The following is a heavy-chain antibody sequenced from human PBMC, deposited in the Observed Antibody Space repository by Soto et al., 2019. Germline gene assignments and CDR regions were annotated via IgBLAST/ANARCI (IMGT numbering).Heavy chain of an antibody. V-gene: IGHV4-59*08. J-gene: IGHJ6*03. CDR2: IYYSGST. CDR1: GGSISSFY. Sequence: SETLSLTCTVSGGSISSFYWSWIRQPPGKGLEWIGYIYYSGSTNYNPSLKSRVTISVDTSKNQFSLKLSSVTAADTAVYYCARHFYCSSTSCPNYYYYYYMDVWGKGTTVTVSS. CDR3: ARHFYCSSTSCPNYYYYYYMDV. D-gene: IGHD2-2*01.